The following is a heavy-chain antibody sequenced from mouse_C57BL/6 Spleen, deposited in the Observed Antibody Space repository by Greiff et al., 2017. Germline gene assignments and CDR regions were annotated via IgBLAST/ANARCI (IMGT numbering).Heavy chain of an antibody. CDR1: GYAFSSSW. Sequence: QVQLQQSGPELVKPGASVKISCKASGYAFSSSWMNWVKQRPGKGLEWIGRIYPGDGDTNYNGKFKGKATLTADKSSSTAYMQLSSLTSEDSAVYFCAHSGMDYWGQGTSVTVSS. CDR3: AHSGMDY. V-gene: IGHV1-82*01. CDR2: IYPGDGDT. D-gene: IGHD3-2*02. J-gene: IGHJ4*01.